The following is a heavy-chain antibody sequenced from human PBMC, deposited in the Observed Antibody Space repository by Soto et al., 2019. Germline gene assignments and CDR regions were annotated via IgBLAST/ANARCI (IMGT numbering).Heavy chain of an antibody. Sequence: SVKVSCKASGGTFSSYAISWVRQAPGQGLEWMGGIIPIFGTANYAQKFQGRVTITADESTSTAYMELSSLRSEDTAVYYCARDWNIVATPYGMDVWGQGTKVTVSS. D-gene: IGHD5-12*01. CDR1: GGTFSSYA. CDR3: ARDWNIVATPYGMDV. J-gene: IGHJ6*02. CDR2: IIPIFGTA. V-gene: IGHV1-69*13.